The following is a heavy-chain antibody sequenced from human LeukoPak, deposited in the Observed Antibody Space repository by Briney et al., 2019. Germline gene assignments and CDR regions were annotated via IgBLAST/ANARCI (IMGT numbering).Heavy chain of an antibody. CDR3: STVEHF. CDR2: IDSDGSGT. D-gene: IGHD1/OR15-1a*01. CDR1: GLTLCGYW. J-gene: IGHJ4*02. V-gene: IGHV3-74*01. Sequence: GGSLRLSCSASGLTLCGYWMHWVRQIPGMGLVWVSRIDSDGSGTSYADSVKGRFTISRDDVKNMLYLQMNSLRVEDTGLYYCSTVEHFWGQGTLVTVSS.